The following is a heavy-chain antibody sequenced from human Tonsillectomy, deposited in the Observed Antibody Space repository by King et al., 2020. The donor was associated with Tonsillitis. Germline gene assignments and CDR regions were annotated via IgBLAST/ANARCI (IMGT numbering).Heavy chain of an antibody. CDR3: ERDYYYGSGSYERYGMDV. D-gene: IGHD3-10*01. CDR2: INTNTGNP. J-gene: IGHJ6*02. V-gene: IGHV7-4-1*02. Sequence: QLVQSGSELKKPGASVKVSCKASGYTFTYYAMNWVRQAPGQGLEWMGWINTNTGNPTYAQGFTGRFIFSSDTSVSTAYLQISSLKAEDAAVYYCERDYYYGSGSYERYGMDVWGQGTTVTVSS. CDR1: GYTFTYYA.